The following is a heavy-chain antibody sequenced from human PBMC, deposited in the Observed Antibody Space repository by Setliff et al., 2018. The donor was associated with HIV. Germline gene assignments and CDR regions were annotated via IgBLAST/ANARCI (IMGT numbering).Heavy chain of an antibody. CDR1: GGSFSGYY. Sequence: SETLSLTCAVYGGSFSGYYWSWIRQPPGKGLEWIGEINQSGSTNYNPSLKSRVTMSVDTSKNQFSLKLSSATAADTVVYYCARGSYYGSGSYPMDYWGQGTLVTVSS. CDR2: INQSGST. CDR3: ARGSYYGSGSYPMDY. V-gene: IGHV4-34*01. J-gene: IGHJ4*02. D-gene: IGHD3-10*01.